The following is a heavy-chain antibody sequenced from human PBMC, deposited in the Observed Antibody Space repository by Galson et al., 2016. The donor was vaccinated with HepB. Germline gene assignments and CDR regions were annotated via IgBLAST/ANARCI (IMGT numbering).Heavy chain of an antibody. V-gene: IGHV2-70*01. D-gene: IGHD3-22*01. CDR2: IDWDDDK. Sequence: PALVKPTQTLTLTCTFSGFSLSTSGVGVGWIRQPPGKALEWLALIDWDDDKYYSTSLKTRLTISKDTSKNQVVLTMTNMDPVDTATYYCARIYYDSSGYRDLHYFDYWGQGTLVTVSS. J-gene: IGHJ4*02. CDR1: GFSLSTSGVG. CDR3: ARIYYDSSGYRDLHYFDY.